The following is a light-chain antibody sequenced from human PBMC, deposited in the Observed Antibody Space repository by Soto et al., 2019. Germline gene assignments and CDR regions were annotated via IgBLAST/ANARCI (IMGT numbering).Light chain of an antibody. CDR2: LAS. J-gene: IGKJ5*01. CDR1: QSLLHSNGNNY. CDR3: MQALQTPIT. Sequence: DIVVTQFPLSLPVTPGEPASISCNASQSLLHSNGNNYVDWYLQKPGQSPHLLIFLASNRASGVPDRFSGGGSATDFALKISRVEADDVGVYYCMQALQTPITFGQGTRLEMK. V-gene: IGKV2-28*01.